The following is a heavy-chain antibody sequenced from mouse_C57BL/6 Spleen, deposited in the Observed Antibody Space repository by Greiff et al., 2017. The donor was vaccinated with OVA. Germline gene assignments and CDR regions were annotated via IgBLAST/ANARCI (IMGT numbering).Heavy chain of an antibody. CDR3: ARGGYDYYCFAY. Sequence: QVHVKQPGAELVKPGASVKLSCKASGYTFTSYWMHWVKQRPGQGLEWIGMIHPNSGSTNYNEKSKSKATLTVDKSSSTAYMQLSSLTSEDSAVYYCARGGYDYYCFAYWGQGTLVTVSA. V-gene: IGHV1-64*01. CDR1: GYTFTSYW. CDR2: IHPNSGST. J-gene: IGHJ3*01. D-gene: IGHD2-4*01.